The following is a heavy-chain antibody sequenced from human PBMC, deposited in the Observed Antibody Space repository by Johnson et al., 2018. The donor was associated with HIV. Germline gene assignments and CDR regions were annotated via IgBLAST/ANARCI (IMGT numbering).Heavy chain of an antibody. J-gene: IGHJ3*01. D-gene: IGHD7-27*01. CDR2: ISWNSGSI. Sequence: VQLVESGGALVQPGGSLRLSCEVSGFTISTFWMHWVRQVPGKGLEWVSGISWNSGSIGYVDSVKGRFTVSRDNAKKFLYLHMNSLRAEDTALYYCATPLGGWRWGDAFDVWGQGTMVTVSS. V-gene: IGHV3-9*01. CDR1: GFTISTFW. CDR3: ATPLGGWRWGDAFDV.